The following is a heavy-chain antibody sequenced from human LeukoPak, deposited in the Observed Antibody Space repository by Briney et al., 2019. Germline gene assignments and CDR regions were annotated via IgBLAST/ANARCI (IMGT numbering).Heavy chain of an antibody. Sequence: GGSLRLSCAASGFTFSTYSMNWVRQAPGKGLEWVSYISGGSSNTFYADSVKGRFTISRDNAKNSLYLQMNSLRAEDTAVYYCARDDTVTAHFDYWGQGTLVTVSS. CDR2: ISGGSSNT. V-gene: IGHV3-48*01. CDR1: GFTFSTYS. D-gene: IGHD4-11*01. J-gene: IGHJ4*02. CDR3: ARDDTVTAHFDY.